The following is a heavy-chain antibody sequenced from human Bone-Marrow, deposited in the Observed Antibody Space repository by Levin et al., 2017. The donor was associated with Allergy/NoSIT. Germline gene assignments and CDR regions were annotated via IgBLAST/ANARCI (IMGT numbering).Heavy chain of an antibody. CDR1: GGTFRNHA. D-gene: IGHD1-26*01. CDR3: ASRVGADSSLVNLDY. Sequence: GASVKVSCKSSGGTFRNHAFSWVRQAPGQGLEWMGGIIPSFGTPTYAQRFLGRVTITADESSRTAYMELSSLRSDDTAVYYCASRVGADSSLVNLDYWGQGTLVTVSS. V-gene: IGHV1-69*13. J-gene: IGHJ4*02. CDR2: IIPSFGTP.